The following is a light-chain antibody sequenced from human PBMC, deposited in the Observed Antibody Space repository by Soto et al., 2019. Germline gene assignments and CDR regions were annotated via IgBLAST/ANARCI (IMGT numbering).Light chain of an antibody. CDR2: DNN. CDR1: SSNIGAGYD. CDR3: QSYDSSLRRL. J-gene: IGLJ2*01. V-gene: IGLV1-40*01. Sequence: QLVLTQPPSVSGAPGQRVTISCTGSSSNIGAGYDVHWYQQLPGTAPRLLIYDNNNRPSGVPDRFSGSKSGTSASLAITGLQAEDEADYYCQSYDSSLRRLFGGGTKVTVL.